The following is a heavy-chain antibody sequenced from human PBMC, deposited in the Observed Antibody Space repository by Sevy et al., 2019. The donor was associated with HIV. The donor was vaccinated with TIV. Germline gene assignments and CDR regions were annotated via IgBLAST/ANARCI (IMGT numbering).Heavy chain of an antibody. Sequence: GGSLRLSCAASGFTFSSYWMHWVRQAPGKGLVWVSRINSDGSSTSYADSVKGRFTISRDNAKNTLYLQMNRLRAEDTAVYYCARDQRNSSGWYYYYYYMDVWGKGTTVTVSS. CDR1: GFTFSSYW. V-gene: IGHV3-74*01. J-gene: IGHJ6*03. CDR3: ARDQRNSSGWYYYYYYMDV. D-gene: IGHD6-19*01. CDR2: INSDGSST.